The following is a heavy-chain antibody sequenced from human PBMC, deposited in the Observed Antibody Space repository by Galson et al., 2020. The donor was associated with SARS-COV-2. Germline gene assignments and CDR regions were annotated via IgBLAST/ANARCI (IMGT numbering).Heavy chain of an antibody. CDR1: GGTITSSY. Sequence: ETSETLSLTCTVSGGTITSSYWSWIRQPPGKGLEWVGYIHYSGTTNYNPALRSRVTISVDTSENQFSLKLSSVTAADTAVYYCARGFTVTVGYCFDSWGQGTLVTVSS. J-gene: IGHJ4*02. V-gene: IGHV4-59*01. CDR3: ARGFTVTVGYCFDS. D-gene: IGHD4-17*01. CDR2: IHYSGTT.